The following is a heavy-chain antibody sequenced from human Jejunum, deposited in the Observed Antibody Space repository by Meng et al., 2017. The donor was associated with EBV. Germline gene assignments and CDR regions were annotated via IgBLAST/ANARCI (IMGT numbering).Heavy chain of an antibody. V-gene: IGHV3-20*01. D-gene: IGHD2-2*03. CDR2: INWDGRRT. CDR1: GFTLEDYG. CDR3: ARDKRGAGYCHDY. Sequence: EMQLGEFGGGVVRPGGSLRLSCVASGFTLEDYGMNWVRQVPGKGLEWVATINWDGRRTGYADSVKGRFTISRDNAKNSLYLQMNSLRAEDTALYHCARDKRGAGYCHDYWGQGTLVTVSS. J-gene: IGHJ4*02.